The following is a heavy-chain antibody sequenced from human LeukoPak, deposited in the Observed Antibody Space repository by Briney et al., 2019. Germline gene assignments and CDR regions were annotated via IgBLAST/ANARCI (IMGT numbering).Heavy chain of an antibody. CDR3: ARKISYISVFDY. Sequence: SETLSRTCTVSGGSISGYYWSWIRQPPGQGLEWIGYISDSGSTNYNPFLKSRITISGDTPGNQVSLKLSSVTAADTAVYYCARKISYISVFDYWGQGTLVTVSS. CDR2: ISDSGST. CDR1: GGSISGYY. J-gene: IGHJ4*02. V-gene: IGHV4-59*01. D-gene: IGHD2-15*01.